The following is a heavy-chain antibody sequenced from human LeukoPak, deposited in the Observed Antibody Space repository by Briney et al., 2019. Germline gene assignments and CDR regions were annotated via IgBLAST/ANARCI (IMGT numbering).Heavy chain of an antibody. Sequence: GGSLRLSCAASGFTFTNYNMNWVRQAPGKGLEWVSSITSSSSYIYYADSVKGRFTISRDNSKNTLYLQMNSLRAEDTAVYYCAKDQLLGGSYTFDYWGQGTLVTVSS. J-gene: IGHJ4*02. CDR2: ITSSSSYI. V-gene: IGHV3-21*01. D-gene: IGHD1-26*01. CDR1: GFTFTNYN. CDR3: AKDQLLGGSYTFDY.